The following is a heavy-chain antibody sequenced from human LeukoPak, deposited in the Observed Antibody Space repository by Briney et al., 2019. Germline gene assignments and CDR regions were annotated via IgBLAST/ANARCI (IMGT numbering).Heavy chain of an antibody. CDR1: GFTFGDYA. Sequence: GGSLRPSCTASGFTFGDYAMSWFRQAPGKGLEWVGFIRSKAYGGTTEYAASVKGRFTISRDDSKSIAYLQMNSLKTEDTAVYYCTSDIRDYGGAYFDYWGQGTLVTVSS. CDR3: TSDIRDYGGAYFDY. J-gene: IGHJ4*02. V-gene: IGHV3-49*03. D-gene: IGHD4-23*01. CDR2: IRSKAYGGTT.